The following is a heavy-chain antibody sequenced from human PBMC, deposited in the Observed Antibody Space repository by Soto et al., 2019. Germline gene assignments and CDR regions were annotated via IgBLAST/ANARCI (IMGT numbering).Heavy chain of an antibody. D-gene: IGHD1-26*01. CDR3: AQVGSFYVPRSLFDS. V-gene: IGHV3-23*01. J-gene: IGHJ4*02. Sequence: EVQVLESGGGLVQPGGSLRLSCSASGFTFSKYAMNWVRQAPGKGLEWVSGISGSGGFTYYTDSVKGRFTISRDNSKNTLFLQMNSLTDEDTAIYYSAQVGSFYVPRSLFDSWGRGTVVTVSS. CDR1: GFTFSKYA. CDR2: ISGSGGFT.